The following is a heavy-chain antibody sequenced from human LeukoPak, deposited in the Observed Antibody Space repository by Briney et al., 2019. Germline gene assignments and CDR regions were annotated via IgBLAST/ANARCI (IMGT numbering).Heavy chain of an antibody. CDR3: ARGPPYCTNGVCHPDY. D-gene: IGHD2-8*01. J-gene: IGHJ4*02. CDR1: GGSFSGYY. Sequence: SETLSLTCAVYGGSFSGYYWSWIRQPPGKGLEWIGEINHSGSTNYNPSLKSRVTISVDTSKNQFSLKLSSVTAADTAVYYCARGPPYCTNGVCHPDYWGQGTLVTVSS. V-gene: IGHV4-34*01. CDR2: INHSGST.